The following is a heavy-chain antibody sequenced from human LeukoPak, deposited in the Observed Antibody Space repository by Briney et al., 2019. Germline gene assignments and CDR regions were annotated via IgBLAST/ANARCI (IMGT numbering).Heavy chain of an antibody. CDR3: ARDPSLGEVAATGDY. Sequence: NPSETLSLTCTVSGYSISSGYYWGWIRQPPGKGLEWIGSIYHSGSTYYNPSLKSRVTISVDTSKNQFSLKLSSVTAADTAVYYCARDPSLGEVAATGDYWGQGTLVTVSS. V-gene: IGHV4-38-2*02. D-gene: IGHD2-15*01. CDR1: GYSISSGYY. CDR2: IYHSGST. J-gene: IGHJ4*02.